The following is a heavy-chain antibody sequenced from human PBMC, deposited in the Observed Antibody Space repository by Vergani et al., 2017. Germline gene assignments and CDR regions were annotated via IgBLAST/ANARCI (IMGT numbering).Heavy chain of an antibody. V-gene: IGHV3-21*01. CDR2: ISSSSSSI. CDR1: GFTFSSYS. Sequence: EVQLVESGGGLVKPGGSLRLSCAASGFTFSSYSMNWVRRAPGKGRECVSSISSSSSSIYYADSVKGRFTISGDNAKNSLYLQMNSLRAEDTAVYYCARRYWSGGSCYFDYWGQGTLVTVSS. J-gene: IGHJ4*02. CDR3: ARRYWSGGSCYFDY. D-gene: IGHD2-15*01.